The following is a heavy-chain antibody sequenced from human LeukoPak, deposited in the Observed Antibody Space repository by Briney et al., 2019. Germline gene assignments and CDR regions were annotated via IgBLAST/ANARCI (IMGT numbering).Heavy chain of an antibody. CDR3: ARYYTAMVNFDY. D-gene: IGHD5-18*01. CDR2: IFYSGST. CDR1: GGSISSVGYY. Sequence: SETLSLTCSVSGGSISSVGYYWSWIRQHPGKGLEWIGYIFYSGSTYYNPSLKSRVTISVDTSENQFSLRLSSVTAADTAVYYCARYYTAMVNFDYWGQGTLVTGTS. J-gene: IGHJ4*02. V-gene: IGHV4-31*03.